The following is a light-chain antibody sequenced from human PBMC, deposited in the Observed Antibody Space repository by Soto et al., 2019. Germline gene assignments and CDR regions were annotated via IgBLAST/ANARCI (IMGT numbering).Light chain of an antibody. CDR3: QQYSSSPSIT. CDR2: GAS. Sequence: EIVLTQSPGTLSLSPGERATLSCRSSQSFSSTYLAWYQQKPGQAPRLLIYGASSRATGIPDRFSGSGSGTDFTLTISRLETEDFAVYYCQQYSSSPSITFGQGTRLEIK. V-gene: IGKV3-20*01. J-gene: IGKJ5*01. CDR1: QSFSSTY.